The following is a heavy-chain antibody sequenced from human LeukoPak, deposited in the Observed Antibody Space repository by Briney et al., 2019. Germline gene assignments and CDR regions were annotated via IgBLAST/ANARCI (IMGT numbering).Heavy chain of an antibody. Sequence: PSETLSLTCTVSGGSISSSYYWGWIRQPPGKGLEWIGSIYYSGSTYYNPSLKSRVTISVDTSKNQFSLKLSSVTAADTAVYYCARRLVGATTLFDYWGQGTLVTVSS. J-gene: IGHJ4*02. D-gene: IGHD1-26*01. CDR1: GGSISSSYY. CDR3: ARRLVGATTLFDY. V-gene: IGHV4-39*01. CDR2: IYYSGST.